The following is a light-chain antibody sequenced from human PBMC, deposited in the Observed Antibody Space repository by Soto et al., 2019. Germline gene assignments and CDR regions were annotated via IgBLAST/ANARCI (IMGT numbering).Light chain of an antibody. V-gene: IGLV2-14*01. Sequence: QSALTQPASVSGSLGQTITIFCTGTSSDVGGYNYVSWYQQLPGKAPRLLIFEVSDRPSGVSNRFSGSKSGSTASLTISGLQAEDEATYYCSSYTGSSTSVFGGGTKLTVL. CDR1: SSDVGGYNY. CDR2: EVS. J-gene: IGLJ3*02. CDR3: SSYTGSSTSV.